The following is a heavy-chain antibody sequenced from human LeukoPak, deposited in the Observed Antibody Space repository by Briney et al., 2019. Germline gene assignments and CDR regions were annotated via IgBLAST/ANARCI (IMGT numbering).Heavy chain of an antibody. CDR3: AKDAIRGNGIYDAFDI. CDR1: GFTFDTYA. V-gene: IGHV3-23*01. Sequence: GGSLRLSCAASGFTFDTYAMSWVRQAPGKGLEWVSTMGNTETYYADSVKGRFTISRDNRQNTVYLQMTSLRAEDTAVYFCAKDAIRGNGIYDAFDIWGQGTRVTVSS. CDR2: MGNTET. D-gene: IGHD3-10*01. J-gene: IGHJ3*02.